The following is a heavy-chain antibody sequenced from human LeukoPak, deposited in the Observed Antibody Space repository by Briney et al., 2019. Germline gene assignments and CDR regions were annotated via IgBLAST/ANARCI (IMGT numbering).Heavy chain of an antibody. CDR2: ISGSGGST. J-gene: IGHJ4*02. CDR3: ARDRGYSYGIDY. Sequence: PGGSLRLSCAASGFTFSSYAMSWVRQAPGKGLEWVSAISGSGGSTYYADSVKGRFTISRDNSKNTLYLQMNSLRAEDTAVYYCARDRGYSYGIDYWGQGTLVTVSS. V-gene: IGHV3-23*01. CDR1: GFTFSSYA. D-gene: IGHD5-18*01.